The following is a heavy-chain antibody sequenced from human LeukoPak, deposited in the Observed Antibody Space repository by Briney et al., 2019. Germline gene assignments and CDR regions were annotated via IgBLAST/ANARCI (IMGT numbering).Heavy chain of an antibody. CDR3: ARAEYYDFWSGYYPYYYYGMDV. D-gene: IGHD3-3*01. V-gene: IGHV4-59*06. Sequence: SETLSLTCTVSGGSISSYYWSWIRQHPGKGLEWIGYIYYSGSTYYNPSLKSRVTISVDTSKNQFSLKLSSVTAADTAVYYCARAEYYDFWSGYYPYYYYGMDVWGQGTTVTVSS. J-gene: IGHJ6*02. CDR2: IYYSGST. CDR1: GGSISSYY.